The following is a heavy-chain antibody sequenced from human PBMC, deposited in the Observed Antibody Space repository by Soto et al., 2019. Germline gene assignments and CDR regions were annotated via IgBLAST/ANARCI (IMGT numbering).Heavy chain of an antibody. J-gene: IGHJ5*02. CDR1: GYTFTNYA. CDR3: ARDPYYDFWSGSNWFDP. D-gene: IGHD3-3*01. CDR2: INAGNGDT. V-gene: IGHV1-3*01. Sequence: AASVKVSCKASGYTFTNYAMHWVRQAPGQRLEWMGWINAGNGDTKYSQNFQGRVTITRDTSASTAYMELSSLGSEDTAVYYCARDPYYDFWSGSNWFDPWGQGTLVTVSS.